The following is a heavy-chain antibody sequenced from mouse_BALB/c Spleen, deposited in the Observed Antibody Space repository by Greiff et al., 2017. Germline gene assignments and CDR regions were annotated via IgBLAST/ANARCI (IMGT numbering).Heavy chain of an antibody. CDR3: ARLYRYDRAFDY. CDR2: INPSNGRT. CDR1: GYTFTSYW. Sequence: QVQLQQPGAELVKPGASVKLSCKASGYTFTSYWMHWVKQRPGQGLEWIGEINPSNGRTNYNEKFKSKATLTVDKSSSTAYMQLSSLTSEDSAVYYCARLYRYDRAFDYWGQGTTLTVSS. J-gene: IGHJ2*01. D-gene: IGHD2-14*01. V-gene: IGHV1S81*02.